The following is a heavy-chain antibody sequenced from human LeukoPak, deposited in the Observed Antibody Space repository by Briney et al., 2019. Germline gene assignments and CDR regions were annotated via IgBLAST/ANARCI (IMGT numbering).Heavy chain of an antibody. CDR1: GFTFSSYE. Sequence: PGGSLRLSCAASGFTFSSYEMNWVRQAPGKGLEWVSYIGSGGSTIYYYADSVKGRFTISRDSAKNSLYLQMNSLRAEDTAVYYCAREPGRCGGDCYLDYYMDVWGKGTTVTVSS. CDR2: IGSGGSTI. D-gene: IGHD2-21*02. J-gene: IGHJ6*03. CDR3: AREPGRCGGDCYLDYYMDV. V-gene: IGHV3-48*03.